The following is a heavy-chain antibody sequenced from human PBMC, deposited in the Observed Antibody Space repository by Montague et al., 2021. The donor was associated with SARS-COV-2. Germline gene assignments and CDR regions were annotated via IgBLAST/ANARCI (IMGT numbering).Heavy chain of an antibody. CDR1: GGSFSGYY. CDR3: ARGRTVTTFYYYYGMDV. J-gene: IGHJ6*02. V-gene: IGHV4-34*01. Sequence: SETLSLTCAVYGGSFSGYYWSWIRQPPGKGLEWIGEINHSGSTNXNPSLKSRVTISVDTSKNQLSLKLSSVTAADTAVYYCARGRTVTTFYYYYGMDVWGQGTTVTVSS. D-gene: IGHD4-17*01. CDR2: INHSGST.